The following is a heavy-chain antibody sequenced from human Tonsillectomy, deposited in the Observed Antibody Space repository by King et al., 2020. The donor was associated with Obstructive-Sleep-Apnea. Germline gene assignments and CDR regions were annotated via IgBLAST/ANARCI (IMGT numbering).Heavy chain of an antibody. CDR3: ARTPIAATGSHG. V-gene: IGHV4-39*07. D-gene: IGHD6-13*01. CDR1: GGSISSSNYY. J-gene: IGHJ4*02. Sequence: LQLQESGPGLVKPSETLSLTCIVSGGSISSSNYYWGWIRQPPGKGLEWIGSMHYSGGTYYNPSLMSRVTISVDTSKNQFFLKLSSVTAADTAVYYCARTPIAATGSHGWGQGTLVTVSS. CDR2: MHYSGGT.